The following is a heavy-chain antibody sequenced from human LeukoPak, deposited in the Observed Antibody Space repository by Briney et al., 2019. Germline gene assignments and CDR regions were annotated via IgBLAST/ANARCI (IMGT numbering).Heavy chain of an antibody. J-gene: IGHJ4*02. CDR3: ATSRSFDY. CDR2: IKQDGSEK. CDR1: GFTFSIYY. Sequence: GGSLRLSCAASGFTFSIYYMSWVRQAPGKGPEWVANIKQDGSEKYYVDSVKGRFTISRDNAKNSLYLQMNSLRAEDTAVYYCATSRSFDYWGQGTLVTVSS. V-gene: IGHV3-7*01.